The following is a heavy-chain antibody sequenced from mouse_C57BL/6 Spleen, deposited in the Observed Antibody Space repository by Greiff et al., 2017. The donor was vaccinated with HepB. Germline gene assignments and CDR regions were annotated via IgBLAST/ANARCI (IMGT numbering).Heavy chain of an antibody. CDR3: ARSSPYYGSSHWYFDV. CDR2: IDPSDSYT. Sequence: QVQLQQSGAELVRPGTSVKLSCKASGYTFTSYWMHWVKQRPGQGLEWIGVIDPSDSYTNYNQKFKGKATLTVDTSSSTAYMQLSSLTSEDSAVYYCARSSPYYGSSHWYFDVWGTGTTVTVSS. CDR1: GYTFTSYW. D-gene: IGHD1-1*01. J-gene: IGHJ1*03. V-gene: IGHV1-59*01.